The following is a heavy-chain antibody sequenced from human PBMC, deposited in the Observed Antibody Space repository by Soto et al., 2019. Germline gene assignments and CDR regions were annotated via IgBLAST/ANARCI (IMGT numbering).Heavy chain of an antibody. D-gene: IGHD2-15*01. Sequence: QVQLQESGPGLVKPSQTLSLTCTVSGGSIINGDTYLNWIRQHPEKGLEWMGYINYSAITNYNPALKRRILISIDTSKNQFSLRLTSVTAADTAVYYCARDAPGVAPYWGQGTLVTVSS. J-gene: IGHJ4*02. CDR2: INYSAIT. CDR3: ARDAPGVAPY. V-gene: IGHV4-31*03. CDR1: GGSIINGDTY.